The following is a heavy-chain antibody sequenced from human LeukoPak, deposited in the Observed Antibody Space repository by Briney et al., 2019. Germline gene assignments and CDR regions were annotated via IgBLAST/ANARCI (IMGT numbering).Heavy chain of an antibody. J-gene: IGHJ6*03. CDR3: ARDLRRLRFLEWLSSYYYMGV. CDR1: GYTFTGYY. D-gene: IGHD3-3*01. CDR2: INPNSGGT. Sequence: GASVKVSCKASGYTFTGYYMHWVRQAPGQGLEWMGWINPNSGGTNYAQKFQGRVTMTRDTSISTAYMELSRLRSDDTAVYYCARDLRRLRFLEWLSSYYYMGVWGKGTTVTVSS. V-gene: IGHV1-2*02.